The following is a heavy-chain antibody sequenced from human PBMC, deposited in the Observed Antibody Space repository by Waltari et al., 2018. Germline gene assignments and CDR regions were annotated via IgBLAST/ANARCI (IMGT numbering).Heavy chain of an antibody. CDR1: GGSMSSSNYY. J-gene: IGHJ4*02. CDR3: ASGGGYTNGWDY. CDR2: ICYSGST. V-gene: IGHV4-39*07. D-gene: IGHD6-19*01. Sequence: QPLLQESGPGLVKPSETLSLTCSVPGGSMSSSNYYWGWSRQPPGKGLDWIGSICYSGSTYYNSSLKSRVTISPATTKNQFSLKLSSVTAADTAVYFCASGGGYTNGWDYWGQGTLVTVSS.